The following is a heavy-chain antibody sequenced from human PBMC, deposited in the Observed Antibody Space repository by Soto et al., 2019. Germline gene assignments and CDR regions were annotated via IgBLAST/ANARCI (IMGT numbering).Heavy chain of an antibody. CDR2: IIPIFGTA. D-gene: IGHD5-18*01. J-gene: IGHJ4*02. CDR3: ARDLRGIQLWFYFDY. V-gene: IGHV1-69*12. CDR1: GGTFSSYA. Sequence: QVQLVQSGAEVKKPGSSVKVSCKASGGTFSSYAISWVRQAPGQGLEWMGGIIPIFGTANYAQKFQGRVTITADESTGTAYMELSSLRSEDTAVYYCARDLRGIQLWFYFDYWGQGTLVTVSS.